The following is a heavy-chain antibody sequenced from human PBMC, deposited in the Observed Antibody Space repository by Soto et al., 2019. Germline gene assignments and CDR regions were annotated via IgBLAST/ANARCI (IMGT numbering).Heavy chain of an antibody. CDR1: GGTFSSYA. CDR3: ARSPPQGYQLLFYYYYYGMDV. J-gene: IGHJ6*02. CDR2: IIPIFGTA. V-gene: IGHV1-69*06. D-gene: IGHD2-2*01. Sequence: SVKVSCKASGGTFSSYAISWVLQAPGQGLEWMGGIIPIFGTANYAQKFQGRVTITADKSTSTAYMELSSLRSEDTAVYYCARSPPQGYQLLFYYYYYGMDVWGQGTTVTVSS.